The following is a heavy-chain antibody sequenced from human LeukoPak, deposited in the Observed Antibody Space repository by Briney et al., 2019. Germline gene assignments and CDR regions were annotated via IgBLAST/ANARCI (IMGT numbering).Heavy chain of an antibody. CDR3: AKDDRVLYYFDY. J-gene: IGHJ4*02. CDR2: TSYDGSNK. V-gene: IGHV3-30*18. CDR1: GFTFSSYG. Sequence: GGSLRLSCAASGFTFSSYGMHWVRQAPGKGLEWVAVTSYDGSNKYYADSVKGRFTISRDNSKNTLYLQMNSPRAEDTAVYYCAKDDRVLYYFDYWGQGTLVTVSS.